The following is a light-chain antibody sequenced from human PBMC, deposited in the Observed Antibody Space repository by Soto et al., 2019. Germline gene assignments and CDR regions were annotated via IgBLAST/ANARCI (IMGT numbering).Light chain of an antibody. CDR3: HQYDHSPFT. CDR2: GVV. J-gene: IGKJ3*01. CDR1: QSINSNS. Sequence: EIVLTQSPGTLSLSPGERATLSCRASQSINSNSLAWYQQKPGQAPRLLIFGVVSRATGVPDRFSASGSGTDFTLTINRLEPEDSAVYSCHQYDHSPFTFGPGTKVDIX. V-gene: IGKV3-20*01.